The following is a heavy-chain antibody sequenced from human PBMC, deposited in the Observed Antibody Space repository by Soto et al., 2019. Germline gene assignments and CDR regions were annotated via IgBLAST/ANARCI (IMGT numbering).Heavy chain of an antibody. J-gene: IGHJ2*01. CDR3: ARRMGRYFDL. CDR2: LSTSGRT. Sequence: ETLSLTCTVSCYSIGNFYCSSIRQPAGNGLESIGRLSTSGRTHYSPSLQSRVTMSLDTSKNRFSLRLTSVSAADTAVYFCARRMGRYFDLWGRGNLVAFSS. D-gene: IGHD2-8*01. V-gene: IGHV4-4*07. CDR1: CYSIGNFY.